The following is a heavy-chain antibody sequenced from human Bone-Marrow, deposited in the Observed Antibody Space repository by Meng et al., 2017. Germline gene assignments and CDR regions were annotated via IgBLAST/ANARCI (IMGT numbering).Heavy chain of an antibody. J-gene: IGHJ5*02. CDR1: GFTFSSYA. CDR2: LSSSGSST. D-gene: IGHD4-17*01. Sequence: GESLKISCAASGFTFSSYAMTWVRQAPGKGLEWVSSLSSSGSSTYYADSVKGRFTISRDNSKNTLYLQMNSLRAEDTAIYFCAKVPYGDYFNWFDPRGQVTLGNVSS. CDR3: AKVPYGDYFNWFDP. V-gene: IGHV3-23*01.